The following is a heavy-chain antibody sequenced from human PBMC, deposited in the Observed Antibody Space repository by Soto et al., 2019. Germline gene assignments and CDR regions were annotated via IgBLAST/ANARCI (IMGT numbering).Heavy chain of an antibody. Sequence: QVQLQESGPGLVKPSETLSLTCTVSGGSISSYYWSWIRQPPGKGLEWIGYIYYSGSTNYNPSLKSLVTISVDTSKNQLSLKLSSVTAADTAVYFCARGRYSCYERPFDYLGQGTLVTVSS. CDR1: GGSISSYY. D-gene: IGHD5-12*01. V-gene: IGHV4-59*01. J-gene: IGHJ4*02. CDR3: ARGRYSCYERPFDY. CDR2: IYYSGST.